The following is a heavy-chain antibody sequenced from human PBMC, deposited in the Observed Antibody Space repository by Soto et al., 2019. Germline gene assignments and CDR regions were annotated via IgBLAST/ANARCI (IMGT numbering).Heavy chain of an antibody. D-gene: IGHD6-25*01. J-gene: IGHJ4*02. CDR3: AKDAAYYFDY. V-gene: IGHV3-9*01. Sequence: GGSLRLSCAASGFTFDNYAMHWVRQAPGKGLEWVSGISWDSGSIDYADSVRGRFTISRDNARNSLYLRMSSLRPGDTALYYCAKDAAYYFDYWGQGTLVTVS. CDR2: ISWDSGSI. CDR1: GFTFDNYA.